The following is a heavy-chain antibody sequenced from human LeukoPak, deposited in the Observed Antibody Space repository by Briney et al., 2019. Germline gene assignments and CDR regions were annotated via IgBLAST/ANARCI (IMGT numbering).Heavy chain of an antibody. CDR3: ARQKRRASWYNSYHYGMDV. CDR2: IYYSGST. D-gene: IGHD6-13*01. CDR1: GGSISSSSYY. Sequence: SETLSLTCTVSGGSISSSSYYWGWIRQPPGKGLEWIGSIYYSGSTYYNPSLKSRVTISVDTSKNQFSLKLSSVTAADTAVYYCARQKRRASWYNSYHYGMDVWGQGTTVTVSS. V-gene: IGHV4-39*01. J-gene: IGHJ6*02.